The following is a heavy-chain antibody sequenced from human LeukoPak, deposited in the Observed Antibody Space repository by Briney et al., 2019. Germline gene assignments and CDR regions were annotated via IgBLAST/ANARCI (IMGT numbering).Heavy chain of an antibody. Sequence: PGGSLRLSCAASDFSFTNYAMSWVRQAPGKGLEWVSAVSNRGGTTYYADSVKGRFTISRDNSKNTLYLQMNSLRAEDTAVYYCARGSRSGVVERDAFDIWGQGTMVTVSS. CDR3: ARGSRSGVVERDAFDI. CDR2: VSNRGGTT. V-gene: IGHV3-23*01. CDR1: DFSFTNYA. D-gene: IGHD3-3*01. J-gene: IGHJ3*02.